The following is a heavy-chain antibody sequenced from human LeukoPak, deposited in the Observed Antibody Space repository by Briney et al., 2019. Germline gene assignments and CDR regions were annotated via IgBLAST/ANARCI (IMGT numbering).Heavy chain of an antibody. CDR2: IIPIFGTA. D-gene: IGHD2-2*02. CDR3: ARGSDIVVVPAAITKGHFDY. V-gene: IGHV1-69*13. CDR1: GGTFSSYA. J-gene: IGHJ4*02. Sequence: EASVKVSCKASGGTFSSYAISWVRQAPGQGLGWMGGIIPIFGTANYAQKFQGRVTITADESTSTAYMELSSLRSEDTAVYYCARGSDIVVVPAAITKGHFDYWGQGTLVTVSS.